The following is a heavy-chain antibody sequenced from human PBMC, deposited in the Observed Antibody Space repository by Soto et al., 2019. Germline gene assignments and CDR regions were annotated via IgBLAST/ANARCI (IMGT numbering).Heavy chain of an antibody. J-gene: IGHJ6*03. CDR1: GYSFTSYW. Sequence: GESLKISCKGSGYSFTSYWIGWVRQMPGKGLEWMGIIYPGDSDTRYSPSFQGQVTISADKSISTAYLQWSSLKASDTAMYYCARHLKGPGGYYYYMDVWGKGTTVTVSS. CDR2: IYPGDSDT. CDR3: ARHLKGPGGYYYYMDV. V-gene: IGHV5-51*01. D-gene: IGHD3-16*01.